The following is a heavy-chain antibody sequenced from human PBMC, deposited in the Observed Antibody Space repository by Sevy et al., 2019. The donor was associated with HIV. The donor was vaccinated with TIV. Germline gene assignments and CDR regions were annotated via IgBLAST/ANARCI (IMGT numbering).Heavy chain of an antibody. CDR3: ARSTRSGFGLGGDY. J-gene: IGHJ4*02. CDR1: GFTFSGYA. Sequence: GGSLRLSCAVSGFTFSGYAFHWVRQAPGKGLEWVAAISYHGSNKYYADSVKGRYTVSRDNSRNTLYLQMNSLRGEDTAMYYCARSTRSGFGLGGDYWGQRTLVTVSS. CDR2: ISYHGSNK. D-gene: IGHD3-10*01. V-gene: IGHV3-30*04.